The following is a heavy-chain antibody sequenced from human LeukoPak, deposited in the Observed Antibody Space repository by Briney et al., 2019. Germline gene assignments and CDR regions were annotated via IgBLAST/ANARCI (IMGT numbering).Heavy chain of an antibody. Sequence: GGSLRLSCAASGFTFRGYGMHGVREAPGKGLEWVTFIRYDANNKYYIDSVKGRFTISRDNSKNTLSLKIGRQRAEDRAVYYCASSTSFGGLSDVWGKGTTVTVSS. V-gene: IGHV3-30*02. CDR2: IRYDANNK. CDR1: GFTFRGYG. D-gene: IGHD3-3*01. J-gene: IGHJ6*04. CDR3: ASSTSFGGLSDV.